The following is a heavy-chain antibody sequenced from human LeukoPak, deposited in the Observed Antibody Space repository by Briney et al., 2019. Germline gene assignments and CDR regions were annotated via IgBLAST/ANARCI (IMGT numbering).Heavy chain of an antibody. J-gene: IGHJ4*02. Sequence: SVKVSCKASGGTFSSYTISWVRQAPGQGLEWMGRITPILGIANYAQKFQGRVTITADKSTSTAYMELSSLRSEDTAVYYCARYYDSSGYYYGYWGQGTLVTVSS. D-gene: IGHD3-22*01. V-gene: IGHV1-69*02. CDR2: ITPILGIA. CDR3: ARYYDSSGYYYGY. CDR1: GGTFSSYT.